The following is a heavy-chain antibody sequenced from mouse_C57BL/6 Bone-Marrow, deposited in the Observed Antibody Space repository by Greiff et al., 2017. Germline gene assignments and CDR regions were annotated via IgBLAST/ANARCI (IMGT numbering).Heavy chain of an antibody. J-gene: IGHJ2*01. CDR1: GYSITSGYY. CDR3: ARRYYGSGYFDY. V-gene: IGHV3-6*01. Sequence: DVQLQESGPGLVKPSQSLSLTCSVTGYSITSGYYWNWIRQFPGNKLEWMGYISYDGSNNYNPSLKNRISITRDTSKNQFFLKLNSVTTEDTATYYCARRYYGSGYFDYWGQGTTLTVSS. D-gene: IGHD1-1*01. CDR2: ISYDGSN.